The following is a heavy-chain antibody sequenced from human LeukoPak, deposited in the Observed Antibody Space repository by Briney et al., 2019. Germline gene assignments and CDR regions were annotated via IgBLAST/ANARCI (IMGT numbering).Heavy chain of an antibody. CDR3: ARDGHGTNLDEFDS. D-gene: IGHD1-1*01. J-gene: IGHJ4*02. CDR2: IDRDGRTT. Sequence: PGGSLRLSCAASGFSFSSHWMHWVRQAPGKGLVWVSRIDRDGRTTNYADSAKGRFTISRDNAKNTLYLQMNSLRVDDTAVYFRARDGHGTNLDEFDSWGQGTLVTVSS. V-gene: IGHV3-74*01. CDR1: GFSFSSHW.